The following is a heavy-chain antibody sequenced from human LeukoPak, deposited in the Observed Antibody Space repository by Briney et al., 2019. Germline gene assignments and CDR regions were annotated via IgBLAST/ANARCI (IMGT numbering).Heavy chain of an antibody. Sequence: GRSLRLSCAASGFTFSRYDMHWVRQGTRKGLEWVSAIGTAGDTYYPGSVKGRFTISRENAKNSLYLQMNSLRAGDTAVYYCAKDNQPGGKLYYMDVWGKGTTVTVSS. V-gene: IGHV3-13*01. CDR1: GFTFSRYD. D-gene: IGHD2-15*01. CDR3: AKDNQPGGKLYYMDV. CDR2: IGTAGDT. J-gene: IGHJ6*03.